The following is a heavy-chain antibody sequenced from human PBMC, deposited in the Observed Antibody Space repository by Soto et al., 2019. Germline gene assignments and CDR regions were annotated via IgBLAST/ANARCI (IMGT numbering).Heavy chain of an antibody. V-gene: IGHV3-7*03. CDR2: VKPDGSAT. D-gene: IGHD2-21*02. J-gene: IGHJ6*02. Sequence: GGSLRLSCAASGFTFHYYWLTWVRQAPGKGLEWVAKVKPDGSATFYADSLKGRFTISRDNAKNSLSLQMLGLRVDDTAVYYFAIDRERVTVNGGIALGAMEFWGHGTTVTVSS. CDR1: GFTFHYYW. CDR3: AIDRERVTVNGGIALGAMEF.